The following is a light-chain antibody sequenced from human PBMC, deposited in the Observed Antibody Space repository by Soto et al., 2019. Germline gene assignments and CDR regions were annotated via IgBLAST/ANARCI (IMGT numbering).Light chain of an antibody. CDR2: ASS. CDR1: QSISTY. CDR3: QQSYSTPRT. Sequence: DIQMTQSPSSLSASVGDRVTITCRASQSISTYLNWYQQKPGKAPKLLIYASSSLQSGVPSRFSGSGSGTDFTLTISSLQPEDFATYYCQQSYSTPRTLGGGTKLEIK. V-gene: IGKV1-39*01. J-gene: IGKJ4*01.